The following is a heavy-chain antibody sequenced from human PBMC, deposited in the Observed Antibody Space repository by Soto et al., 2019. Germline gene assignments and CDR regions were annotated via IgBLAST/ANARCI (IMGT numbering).Heavy chain of an antibody. V-gene: IGHV3-30-3*01. CDR2: ISYGGSNK. CDR1: GFTFSSYA. J-gene: IGHJ4*02. CDR3: ARDLGRGQPAARLVY. D-gene: IGHD3-10*01. Sequence: HPGGSLRLSCAASGFTFSSYAMHWVRQAPGKGLEWVAVISYGGSNKYYADSAKGRFTISRDNSKNTLYLQMNSLRAEDTAVYYCARDLGRGQPAARLVYWGQGTLVTVSS.